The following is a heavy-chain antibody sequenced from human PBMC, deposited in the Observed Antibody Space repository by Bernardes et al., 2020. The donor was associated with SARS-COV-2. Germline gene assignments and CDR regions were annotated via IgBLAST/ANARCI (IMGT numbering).Heavy chain of an antibody. CDR1: GGSIRSSY. D-gene: IGHD3-3*01. CDR3: ARGVFGVINAFDY. J-gene: IGHJ4*02. Sequence: SETLPLTCTVSGGSIRSSYWSWIRQPAAPGLAWIVRIYISGSTDYNPSLNSRVTMSVDTSKNQFSLRLSSVTAADTAVYYCARGVFGVINAFDYWGQGTLVPGAS. V-gene: IGHV4-4*07. CDR2: IYISGST.